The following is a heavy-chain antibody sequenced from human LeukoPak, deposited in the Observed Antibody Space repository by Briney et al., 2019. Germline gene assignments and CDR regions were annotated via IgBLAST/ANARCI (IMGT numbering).Heavy chain of an antibody. J-gene: IGHJ5*02. CDR1: GGSFSGYY. V-gene: IGHV4-34*01. CDR3: AREIKRLLWFGEYSNWFDP. CDR2: INHSGST. D-gene: IGHD3-10*01. Sequence: PSETLSLTCAVYGGSFSGYYWSWIRQPPGKGLEWIGGINHSGSTNYNPSLKSRVTISVDTSKNQFSLKLSSVTAADTAVYYCAREIKRLLWFGEYSNWFDPWGQGTLVTVSS.